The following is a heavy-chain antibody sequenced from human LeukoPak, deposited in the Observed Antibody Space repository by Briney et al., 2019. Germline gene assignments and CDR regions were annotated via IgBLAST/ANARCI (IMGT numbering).Heavy chain of an antibody. J-gene: IGHJ4*02. V-gene: IGHV3-66*01. CDR2: IYSGGNT. Sequence: GGSLRLSCAASGFTVSTNYMSWVRQAPGRGLEWVSVIYSGGNTYYADSVKGRFTISRDNSKNTLFLQMNSLRAEDTAVYYCARGPPFDYWGQGTLVTVSS. CDR1: GFTVSTNY. CDR3: ARGPPFDY.